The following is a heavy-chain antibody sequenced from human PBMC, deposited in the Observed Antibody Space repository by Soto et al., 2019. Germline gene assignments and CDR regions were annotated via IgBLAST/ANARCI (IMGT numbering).Heavy chain of an antibody. CDR3: AKVADCNGGGCYLQYFQQ. Sequence: EVQLLESGGGLVQPGGSLRLSCAASGFTFNTYAMSWVRQAPGKGLEWVSTISNSGDSTHYSDSVKGRFTISRNNSKNTLYLQMNSLRAEDTAIYCCAKVADCNGGGCYLQYFQQWCQGTLFTVSS. D-gene: IGHD2-8*02. CDR1: GFTFNTYA. J-gene: IGHJ1*01. V-gene: IGHV3-23*01. CDR2: ISNSGDST.